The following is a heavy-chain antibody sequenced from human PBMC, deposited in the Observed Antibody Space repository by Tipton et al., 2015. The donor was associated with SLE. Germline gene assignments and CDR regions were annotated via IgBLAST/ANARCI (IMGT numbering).Heavy chain of an antibody. CDR2: MNHSGSA. CDR3: ARGRLVYPFDF. D-gene: IGHD3-16*02. CDR1: GGSFSGYY. V-gene: IGHV4-34*01. Sequence: GLVKPSETLSLSCAVYGGSFSGYYWSWIRQSPGKGLEWIGDMNHSGSANYNPSLKSRITISVDTSKNQFSLKMSSVTAADTAVYYCARGRLVYPFDFWGQGTLVTVS. J-gene: IGHJ4*02.